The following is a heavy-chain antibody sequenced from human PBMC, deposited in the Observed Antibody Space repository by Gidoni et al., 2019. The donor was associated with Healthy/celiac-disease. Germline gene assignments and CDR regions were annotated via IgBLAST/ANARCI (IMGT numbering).Heavy chain of an antibody. CDR1: GGSMSSYY. D-gene: IGHD5-12*01. Sequence: QVQLQESGLGLVKPSETMSVSCPVSGGSMSSYYWSWIRQPPGKGVEWIGYSYYSGSTNDSTSLKSRVTRSVDTSKNQFSLKLSAVTAADTAVDYWASLGVATIDYWGQGTMVTVSS. J-gene: IGHJ4*02. V-gene: IGHV4-59*01. CDR3: ASLGVATIDY. CDR2: SYYSGST.